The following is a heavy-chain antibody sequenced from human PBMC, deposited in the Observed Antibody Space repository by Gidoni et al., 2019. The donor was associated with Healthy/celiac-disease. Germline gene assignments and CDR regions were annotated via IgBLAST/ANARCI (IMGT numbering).Heavy chain of an antibody. CDR3: TTIRLQSNYYYYYGMDV. D-gene: IGHD4-4*01. J-gene: IGHJ6*02. V-gene: IGHV3-15*01. Sequence: EVQLVESGGGLVKPGGSLRLSCAASGFTFSNAWMSWVRQAPGKGLGWVGRIKSKTDGGTTDYAAPVKGRFTISRDDSKNTLYLQMNSLKTEDTAVYYCTTIRLQSNYYYYYGMDVWGQGTTVTVSS. CDR1: GFTFSNAW. CDR2: IKSKTDGGTT.